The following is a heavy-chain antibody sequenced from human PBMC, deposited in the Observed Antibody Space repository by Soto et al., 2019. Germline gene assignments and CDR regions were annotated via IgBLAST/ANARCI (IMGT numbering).Heavy chain of an antibody. CDR1: GFTFSAFA. J-gene: IGHJ4*02. V-gene: IGHV3-23*01. CDR2: ISEGGGTP. CDR3: AKRNRYYFDS. Sequence: EVQLLESGGGLEQPGGSLRLSCAASGFTFSAFAMSWVRQAPGKGLEWVSTISEGGGTPFYADSVKGRFTISRDNSKNTLHLQMTTLRAEDTAVYFCAKRNRYYFDSCGQGSLVTVSS.